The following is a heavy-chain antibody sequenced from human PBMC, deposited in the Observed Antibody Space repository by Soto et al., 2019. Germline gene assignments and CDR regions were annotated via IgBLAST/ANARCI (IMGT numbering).Heavy chain of an antibody. V-gene: IGHV4-59*08. CDR3: AGDSSSSRFFY. D-gene: IGHD6-6*01. Sequence: PSETLSLTCTVSGASISTYYWSWIRQPPGKGLEWIGYIYYTGSTNYSPSLKSRITISIDTSKNQFSLKLSSVTAADTAVYYCAGDSSSSRFFYWGQGTLVTVSS. J-gene: IGHJ4*02. CDR2: IYYTGST. CDR1: GASISTYY.